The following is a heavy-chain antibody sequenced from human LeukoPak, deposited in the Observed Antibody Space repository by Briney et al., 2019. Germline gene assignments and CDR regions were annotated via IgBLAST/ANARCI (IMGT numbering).Heavy chain of an antibody. CDR2: ISGSGYST. D-gene: IGHD4-11*01. CDR1: GFTFSSYA. V-gene: IGHV3-23*01. J-gene: IGHJ5*02. CDR3: AKDTYSDYDFPFSFGP. Sequence: QPGGSLRLSCAASGFTFSSYAMSWVRRAPGKGLEWVSSISGSGYSTYYADSVKGRFTVSRDNSKNTVYLQINSLRVEDSALYYCAKDTYSDYDFPFSFGPWGQGTLVSVSS.